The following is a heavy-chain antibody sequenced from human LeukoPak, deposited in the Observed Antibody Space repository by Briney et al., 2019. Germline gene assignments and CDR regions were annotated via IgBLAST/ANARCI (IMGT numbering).Heavy chain of an antibody. J-gene: IGHJ6*02. Sequence: GGSLRLSCVASGFSFSAYGMHWVRQAPGKGLEWVALLWYDGSNKYYADSVKGRFTISRDNSKNTLYLQMNSLRAEDTAVYYCARDRRPGYSSYYYGMDVWGQGTTVTVSS. CDR1: GFSFSAYG. CDR3: ARDRRPGYSSYYYGMDV. D-gene: IGHD5-18*01. V-gene: IGHV3-33*01. CDR2: LWYDGSNK.